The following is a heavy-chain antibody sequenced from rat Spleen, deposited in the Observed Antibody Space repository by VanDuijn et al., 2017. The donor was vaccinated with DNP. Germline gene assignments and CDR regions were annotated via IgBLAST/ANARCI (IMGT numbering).Heavy chain of an antibody. J-gene: IGHJ4*01. CDR2: ISYDGGST. CDR3: GRVGDDHDGGDGDVLDV. V-gene: IGHV5-20*01. Sequence: EVQLVESGGGLVQPGRSLKLSCAASGFTFSDYYMAWVRQAPTKGLEWVASISYDGGSTYYRDSVKGRFTISRDNAKSSLYLQMDSLRSEDTATYYGGRVGDDHDGGDGDVLDVWGQGTSVTVSS. CDR1: GFTFSDYY. D-gene: IGHD1-12*02.